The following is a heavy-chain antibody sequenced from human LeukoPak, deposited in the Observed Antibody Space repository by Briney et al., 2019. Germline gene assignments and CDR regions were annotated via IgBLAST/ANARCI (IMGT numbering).Heavy chain of an antibody. CDR2: IYTSGST. J-gene: IGHJ3*02. D-gene: IGHD3-10*01. CDR3: AGSRITMVRGAENAFDI. Sequence: KSSETLSLTCTVSGGSISSYYWSWIRQPAGKGLEWIGRIYTSGSTNYNPSLKSRVTISVDTSKNQFSLKLSSVTAADTAVYYCAGSRITMVRGAENAFDIWGQGTMVTVSS. V-gene: IGHV4-4*07. CDR1: GGSISSYY.